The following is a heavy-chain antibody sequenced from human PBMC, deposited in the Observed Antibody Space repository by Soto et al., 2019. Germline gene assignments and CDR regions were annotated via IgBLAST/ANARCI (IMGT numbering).Heavy chain of an antibody. CDR1: GGSISSSSYY. J-gene: IGHJ6*02. CDR2: IYYSGST. D-gene: IGHD2-2*01. Sequence: QLQLQESGPGLVKPSETLSLTCTVSGGSISSSSYYWGWIRQPPGKGLEWIGSIYYSGSTYYNPSLKSRVTISVDTSKNQFSLKLSSVTAADTAVYYCARHGHVVLVSSEGMDVWGQGTTVTVSS. V-gene: IGHV4-39*01. CDR3: ARHGHVVLVSSEGMDV.